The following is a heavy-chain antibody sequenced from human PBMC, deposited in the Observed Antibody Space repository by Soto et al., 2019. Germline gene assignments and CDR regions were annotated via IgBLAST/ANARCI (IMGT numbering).Heavy chain of an antibody. D-gene: IGHD6-19*01. Sequence: QVQLVQSGAEVKKPGSSVKVSCKASGGTFSSYAISWVRQAPGQGLEWMGGIIPIFGTANYALKFQGRVTITADESTSTAYMELSSLRSQDTAVYYCARRNLRSGWYYYYGMDVWGQGTTVTVSS. CDR3: ARRNLRSGWYYYYGMDV. V-gene: IGHV1-69*01. J-gene: IGHJ6*02. CDR1: GGTFSSYA. CDR2: IIPIFGTA.